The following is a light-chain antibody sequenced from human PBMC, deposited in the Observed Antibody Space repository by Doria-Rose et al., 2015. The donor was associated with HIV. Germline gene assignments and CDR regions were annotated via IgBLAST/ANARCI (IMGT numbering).Light chain of an antibody. CDR2: DVS. CDR3: CSYAGSSTFLV. V-gene: IGLV2-23*02. J-gene: IGLJ2*01. CDR1: SSDVGGYNY. Sequence: QSALTQPASVSGSPGQSITISCTGTSSDVGGYNYVSWYQQHPGKAPKLMIYDVSKRPSGVSNRFSGSKSGNTASLTISRLQAEDEADYCCCSYAGSSTFLVFGGGTKLTVI.